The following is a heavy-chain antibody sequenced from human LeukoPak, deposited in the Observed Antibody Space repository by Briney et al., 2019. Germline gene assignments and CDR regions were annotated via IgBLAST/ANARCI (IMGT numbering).Heavy chain of an antibody. CDR3: ARDRWHYGSGSGFFDY. D-gene: IGHD3-3*02. V-gene: IGHV3-48*01. CDR2: IRGSTSNI. CDR1: GFSFSDYS. Sequence: QPGGSLRLSCTASGFSFSDYSMNWVRQAPGKGLEWVSYIRGSTSNIFYAESVKGRFTVSRDNAKNSLYLHMNSLRAEDTAVYYCARDRWHYGSGSGFFDYWGQGTLVTVSS. J-gene: IGHJ4*02.